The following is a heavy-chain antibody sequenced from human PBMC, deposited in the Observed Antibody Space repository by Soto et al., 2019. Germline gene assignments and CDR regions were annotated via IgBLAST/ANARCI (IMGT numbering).Heavy chain of an antibody. Sequence: EVQLLESGGGLVQPGGSLRLSCAASGFTFSSYAMSWVRQAPGKGLEWVSAISGSGGSTYYADSVKGRFTISRDNSKNPLYLQMNSRRAEDTAVYYCAKPTDPYGHTMYFQHWGQGTLVTVSS. V-gene: IGHV3-23*01. J-gene: IGHJ1*01. CDR3: AKPTDPYGHTMYFQH. CDR1: GFTFSSYA. CDR2: ISGSGGST. D-gene: IGHD3-10*01.